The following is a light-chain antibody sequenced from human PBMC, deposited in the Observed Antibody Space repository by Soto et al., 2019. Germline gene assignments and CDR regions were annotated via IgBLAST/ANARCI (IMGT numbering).Light chain of an antibody. CDR3: QVWDSTYDHYV. V-gene: IGLV3-21*02. Sequence: SYELTQPPSVSVAPGQTAKITCGGNNIGGKSLNWYQQKPGQAPVLVVYDHGDRPSGIPERFSGSNSGNTATLTISRVEAGDEADYYCQVWDSTYDHYVFGTGTKVTVL. J-gene: IGLJ1*01. CDR1: NIGGKS. CDR2: DHG.